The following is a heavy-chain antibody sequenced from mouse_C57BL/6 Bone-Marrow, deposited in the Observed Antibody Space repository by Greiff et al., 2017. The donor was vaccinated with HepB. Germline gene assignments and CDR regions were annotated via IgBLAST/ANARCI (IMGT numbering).Heavy chain of an antibody. CDR1: GFTFSSYG. CDR2: ISSGGSYT. CDR3: ARPLITTVVARGCAY. Sequence: DVQLVESGGDLVKPGGSLKLSCAASGFTFSSYGMSWVRQTPDKRLEWVATISSGGSYTYYPESVKGRFTISRDNAKNTLYLQMSSIKSEDTAMYYCARPLITTVVARGCAYWGQGTLVTVSA. J-gene: IGHJ3*01. D-gene: IGHD1-1*01. V-gene: IGHV5-6*01.